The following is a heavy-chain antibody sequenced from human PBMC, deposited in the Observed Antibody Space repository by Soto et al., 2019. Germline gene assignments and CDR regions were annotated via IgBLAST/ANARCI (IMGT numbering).Heavy chain of an antibody. CDR2: IIPIFGTA. J-gene: IGHJ4*02. CDR1: GGTFSSYA. D-gene: IGHD2-15*01. Sequence: GASVKVSCKASGGTFSSYAISWVRQAPGQGLEWMGGIIPIFGTANYAQKFQGRVTITADESTSTAYMELSSLRSEDTAVYYCARGRRCSGGSCYSSFAGYFDYWGQGTLVTVSS. CDR3: ARGRRCSGGSCYSSFAGYFDY. V-gene: IGHV1-69*13.